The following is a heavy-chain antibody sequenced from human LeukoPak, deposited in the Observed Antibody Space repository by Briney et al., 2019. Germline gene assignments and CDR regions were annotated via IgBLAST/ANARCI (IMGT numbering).Heavy chain of an antibody. CDR2: FTGNT. CDR3: TRLVNGRPLDL. CDR1: GGSISSSTYH. J-gene: IGHJ4*02. V-gene: IGHV4-39*01. Sequence: SETLSLTCTVSGGSISSSTYHWGWIRQPPGKGLEWIRSFTGNTYSNPSLKSRVTISLDTSKNQFSLKLTSVTPADTAMYYCTRLVNGRPLDLSGQGVLVTVSS. D-gene: IGHD2-8*01.